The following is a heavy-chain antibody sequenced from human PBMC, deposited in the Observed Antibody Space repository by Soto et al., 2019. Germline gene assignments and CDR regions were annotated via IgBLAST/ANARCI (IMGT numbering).Heavy chain of an antibody. Sequence: QVQLVPSGAEVKKPGSSVKVSCKASGGTFSTYAISWVGQAPGQGLEWMGGVIPIFGTSTYAQNFQGRVTITADESTSTAYMELSRLRSEDTAVYYCARVRVVGATRLYYHYGLDVWGQGTTVTVSS. CDR3: ARVRVVGATRLYYHYGLDV. D-gene: IGHD1-26*01. CDR1: GGTFSTYA. V-gene: IGHV1-69*01. CDR2: VIPIFGTS. J-gene: IGHJ6*02.